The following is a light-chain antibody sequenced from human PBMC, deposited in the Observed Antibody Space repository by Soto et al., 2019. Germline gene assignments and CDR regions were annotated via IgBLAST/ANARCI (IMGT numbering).Light chain of an antibody. CDR2: EVT. V-gene: IGLV2-14*01. Sequence: QSALTQPASVSGSPGQSITISCTGISSDGDDYKDVSWYQQHPGKAPKLMIYEVTYRPSGVSNRYSGSKSGNTASLTISGLHAEDEAEYHCSSYTSTSTVLGTGTKRTVL. J-gene: IGLJ1*01. CDR1: SSDGDDYKD. CDR3: SSYTSTSTV.